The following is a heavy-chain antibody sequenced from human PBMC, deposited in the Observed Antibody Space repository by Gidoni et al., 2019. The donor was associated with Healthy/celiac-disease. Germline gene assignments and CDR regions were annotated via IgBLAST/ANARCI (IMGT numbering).Heavy chain of an antibody. D-gene: IGHD6-13*01. V-gene: IGHV3-21*01. J-gene: IGHJ6*02. Sequence: EVQLVESGGGLVKPGGSLRLSCAASGFPFSSYIMNWVRQAQGKGLEWVSSISSSSSYIYYADSVKGRFTISRDNAKNSLYLQMNSLRAEDTAVYYCAAARAAAGFVYYYYGMDVWGQGTTVTVSS. CDR2: ISSSSSYI. CDR1: GFPFSSYI. CDR3: AAARAAAGFVYYYYGMDV.